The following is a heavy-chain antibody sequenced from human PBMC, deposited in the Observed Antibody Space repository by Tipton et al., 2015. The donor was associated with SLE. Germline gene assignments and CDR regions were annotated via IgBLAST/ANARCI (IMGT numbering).Heavy chain of an antibody. V-gene: IGHV4-38-2*02. Sequence: LRLSCAASGFTFGDYYMSWIRQAPGKGLEWIGSIYYRGTTYYNPSPKNRVTISLDTSKNQFFLKLNSVTAADTAVYYCARDSDFYGGSGRYFDQWGQGTLVYVSS. CDR2: IYYRGTT. J-gene: IGHJ4*02. D-gene: IGHD3-22*01. CDR1: GFTFGDYY. CDR3: ARDSDFYGGSGRYFDQ.